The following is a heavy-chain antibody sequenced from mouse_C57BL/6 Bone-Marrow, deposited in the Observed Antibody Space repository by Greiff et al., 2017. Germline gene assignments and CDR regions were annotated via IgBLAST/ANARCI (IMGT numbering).Heavy chain of an antibody. CDR2: IDPSDSYT. CDR1: GYTFTSYW. J-gene: IGHJ2*01. CDR3: ARSLYDGYYGYYFDY. Sequence: QVQLQQPGAELVRPGTSVKLSCKASGYTFTSYWMHWVKQRPGQGLEWIGVIDPSDSYTNYNQKFKGKATLTVEPSSSTAYMQLSSLTSEDSAVYYCARSLYDGYYGYYFDYWGQGTTLTVSS. D-gene: IGHD2-3*01. V-gene: IGHV1-59*01.